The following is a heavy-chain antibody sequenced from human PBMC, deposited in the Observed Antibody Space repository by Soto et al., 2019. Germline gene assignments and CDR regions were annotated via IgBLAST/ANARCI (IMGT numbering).Heavy chain of an antibody. V-gene: IGHV5-10-1*01. D-gene: IGHD2-2*01. CDR3: ARLGYCDSTTCGEKAYYGMDV. J-gene: IGHJ6*02. Sequence: PGESLKISCKGSGYSFSSYWISWVRQVPGKGLEWMGRIDPSDSYTNYSPSFQGHITISADKSISTAFLQWSSLKASDTAMYYCARLGYCDSTTCGEKAYYGMDVWGQGTTVTAP. CDR1: GYSFSSYW. CDR2: IDPSDSYT.